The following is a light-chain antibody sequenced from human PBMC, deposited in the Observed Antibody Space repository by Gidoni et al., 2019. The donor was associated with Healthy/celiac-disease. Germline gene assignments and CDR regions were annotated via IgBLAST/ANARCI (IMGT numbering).Light chain of an antibody. CDR1: QSISSS. CDR3: QPSYSTPPT. V-gene: IGKV1-39*01. J-gene: IGKJ2*01. Sequence: DIQMTQSPSSLSASVGDRVTITCRASQSISSSLNWYQQKPGQAPKLLIYAASSLQSGVPSRFSGSGSGTYFTLTISSLQPEDFATYYCQPSYSTPPTFGQGTKLEIK. CDR2: AAS.